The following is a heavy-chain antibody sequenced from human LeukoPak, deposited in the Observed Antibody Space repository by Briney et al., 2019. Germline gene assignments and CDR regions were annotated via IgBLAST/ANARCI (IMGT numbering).Heavy chain of an antibody. CDR1: GGSFSGYY. J-gene: IGHJ4*02. V-gene: IGHV4-34*01. CDR3: ARGPTPEDY. Sequence: SETLSLTCAVYGGSFSGYYWSWIRQPPGXGLEWIGEINHSGSTNYNPSLKSRVTISVDTSKNQFSLKLSSVTAADTAVYYCARGPTPEDYWGQGTLVTVSS. CDR2: INHSGST.